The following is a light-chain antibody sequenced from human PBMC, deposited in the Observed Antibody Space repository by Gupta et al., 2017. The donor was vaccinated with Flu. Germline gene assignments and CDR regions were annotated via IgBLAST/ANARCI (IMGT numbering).Light chain of an antibody. J-gene: IGKJ1*01. CDR1: QSLLHSNGYNY. CDR2: WGS. Sequence: DIVMTQSPLSLPVTPGEPASISCRSSQSLLHSNGYNYLDWYLQKPGQSPQLLIYWGSNRASGVPDRFSGSGSGTDFTLKSSRGEAEDVGVYYGRQALQTWTFGQGTKVEIK. V-gene: IGKV2-28*01. CDR3: RQALQTWT.